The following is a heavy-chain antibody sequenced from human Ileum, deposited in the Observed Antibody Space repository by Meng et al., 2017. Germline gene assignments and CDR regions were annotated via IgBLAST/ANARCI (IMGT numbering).Heavy chain of an antibody. V-gene: IGHV4-4*07. D-gene: IGHD2-15*01. CDR1: GDSMSNSD. CDR2: IHSSGST. Sequence: QVQMAKSGPGVVQPSQPLSLTCTVSGDSMSNSDWSWIRQAAGKGLEWIGRIHSSGSTNYNPSLMTRVTMSIDMSKSHFSLKLSSVTAADAAIYFCARAEFCVGGTCYSNYFDTWGRGTLVTVSS. CDR3: ARAEFCVGGTCYSNYFDT. J-gene: IGHJ5*02.